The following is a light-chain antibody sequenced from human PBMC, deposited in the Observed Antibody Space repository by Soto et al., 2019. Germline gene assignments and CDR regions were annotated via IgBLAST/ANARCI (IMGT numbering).Light chain of an antibody. CDR2: GAS. J-gene: IGKJ1*01. V-gene: IGKV3-20*01. CDR1: QSVSSSY. CDR3: QQYGSSGT. Sequence: TVSLSKRERATLSCRASQSVSSSYLAWYQQKPGQAPRLLIYGASSRATGIPDRFSGSGSGTDFTLTISRLEPEDFAVYYCQQYGSSGTFGQGTKVDI.